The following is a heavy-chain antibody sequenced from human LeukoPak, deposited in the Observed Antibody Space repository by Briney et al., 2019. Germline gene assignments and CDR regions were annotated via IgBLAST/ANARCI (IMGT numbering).Heavy chain of an antibody. CDR2: MSYDGSNI. CDR1: GFTFSNST. Sequence: QTRGSLRLSCAASGFTFSNSTIHWVRQAPGKGLEWVALMSYDGSNIYYADSVKGRFTISRDNSKNTLYLQMNSLRVEDTAVYYCARSSFVGAPFDYWGQGTLVTVSS. V-gene: IGHV3-30-3*01. J-gene: IGHJ4*02. D-gene: IGHD1-26*01. CDR3: ARSSFVGAPFDY.